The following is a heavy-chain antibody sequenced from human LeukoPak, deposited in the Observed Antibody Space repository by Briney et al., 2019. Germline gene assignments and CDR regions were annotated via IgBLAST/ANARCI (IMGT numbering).Heavy chain of an antibody. D-gene: IGHD5-18*01. V-gene: IGHV3-11*04. Sequence: GGFLRLSCAAPGYTFRDYYMSWIRQAPGKGLEWVSYISSSGSTIYHAESVKGRFTTSRDNANNSLYLQMNSLRAEDTAVYYCARGGAAMVLGETWGQGTLVTVSS. CDR1: GYTFRDYY. J-gene: IGHJ5*02. CDR2: ISSSGSTI. CDR3: ARGGAAMVLGET.